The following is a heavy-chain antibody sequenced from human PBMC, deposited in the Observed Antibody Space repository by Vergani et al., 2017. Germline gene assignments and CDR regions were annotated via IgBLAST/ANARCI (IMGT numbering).Heavy chain of an antibody. Sequence: QVLLQESGPGLVKPSETLSLTCTVSDYSISYWCWSWLRQPAGKGLEWIGRLCPSGSTNYKPSLKSRVTMSIDTSKNQFSLKLTSVTAADTAVYYCATGAGPFDIWGQGTLVTVSS. CDR2: LCPSGST. CDR1: DYSISYWC. J-gene: IGHJ4*02. CDR3: ATGAGPFDI. D-gene: IGHD7-27*01. V-gene: IGHV4-4*07.